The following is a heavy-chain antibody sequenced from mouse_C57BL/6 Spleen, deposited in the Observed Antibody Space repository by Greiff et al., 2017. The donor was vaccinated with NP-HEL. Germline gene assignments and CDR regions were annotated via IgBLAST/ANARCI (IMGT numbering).Heavy chain of an antibody. CDR1: GYTFTSYW. CDR2: INPSNGGT. D-gene: IGHD1-1*01. CDR3: ARGGDFTTVVAKGSWFAY. Sequence: QVQLQQPGTELVKPGASVKLSCKASGYTFTSYWMHWVKQRPGQGLEWIGNINPSNGGTNYNEKFKSKATLTVDKSSSTAYMQLSSLTSEDSAVYDCARGGDFTTVVAKGSWFAYWGQGTLVTVSA. V-gene: IGHV1-53*01. J-gene: IGHJ3*01.